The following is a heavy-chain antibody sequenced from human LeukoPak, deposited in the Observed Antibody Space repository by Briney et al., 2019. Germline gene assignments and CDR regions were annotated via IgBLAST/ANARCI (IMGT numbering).Heavy chain of an antibody. J-gene: IGHJ5*02. CDR1: GGTFSSYA. V-gene: IGHV1-69*13. CDR2: IIPIFGTA. CDR3: ARSHSSSWYDEGFDP. Sequence: SVKVSCKGSGGTFSSYAISWVRQAPGQGLEWMGGIIPIFGTANYAQKFQGRVTITADESTSTAYMELSSLRSEDTAVYYCARSHSSSWYDEGFDPWGQGTLVTVSS. D-gene: IGHD6-13*01.